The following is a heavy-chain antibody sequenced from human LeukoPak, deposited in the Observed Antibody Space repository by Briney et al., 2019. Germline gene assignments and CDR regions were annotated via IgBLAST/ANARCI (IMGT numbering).Heavy chain of an antibody. V-gene: IGHV1-18*01. Sequence: ASVKVSCKASGYTFTSYGISWVRQALGQGLEWMGWISAYNGNTNYAQKLQGRVTMTTDTSTSTAYMELRSLRSDDTAVYYCARDASSSWRSYYYYYGMDVWGQGTTVTVSS. D-gene: IGHD6-13*01. J-gene: IGHJ6*02. CDR2: ISAYNGNT. CDR3: ARDASSSWRSYYYYYGMDV. CDR1: GYTFTSYG.